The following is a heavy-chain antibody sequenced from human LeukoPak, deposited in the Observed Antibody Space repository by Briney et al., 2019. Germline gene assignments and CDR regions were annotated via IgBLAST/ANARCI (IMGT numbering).Heavy chain of an antibody. CDR2: IYHSGST. J-gene: IGHJ4*02. CDR1: GGSISSSNW. CDR3: ARGICSSTSCYAGGVFDY. V-gene: IGHV4-4*02. Sequence: SGTLSLTCAVSGGSISSSNWWSWVRQPPGKGLEWIGEIYHSGSTNYNPSLKSRVTISVDKSKNQFSLKLSSVTAADTAVYYCARGICSSTSCYAGGVFDYWGQGTLVTVSS. D-gene: IGHD2-2*01.